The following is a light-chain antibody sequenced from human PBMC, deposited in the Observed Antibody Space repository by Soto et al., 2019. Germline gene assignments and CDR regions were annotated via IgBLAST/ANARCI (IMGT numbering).Light chain of an antibody. Sequence: QSVLAQPSSVSGSPGQSITISCTGTSTYVGGYNYVSWYQHHPGKGPKLIIYEVSNRPSGVSDRFSGSKSGNKASLILSNLEAEEESDYYCGSYTSTDTPFVFGAETKGTV. CDR1: STYVGGYNY. CDR2: EVS. CDR3: GSYTSTDTPFV. V-gene: IGLV2-14*01. J-gene: IGLJ1*01.